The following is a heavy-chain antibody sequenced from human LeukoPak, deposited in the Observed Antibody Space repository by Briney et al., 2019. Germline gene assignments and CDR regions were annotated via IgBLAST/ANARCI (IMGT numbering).Heavy chain of an antibody. CDR3: ASVSSWWLLDY. D-gene: IGHD2-15*01. CDR1: GFTFSSYS. Sequence: PGGSLRLSCAASGFTFSSYSMNWVRQAPGKGLEWVSSISSSSSYIYYADSVEGRFTISRDNAKNSLYLQMNSLRAEDTAVYYCASVSSWWLLDYWGQGTLVTVSS. V-gene: IGHV3-21*01. J-gene: IGHJ4*02. CDR2: ISSSSSYI.